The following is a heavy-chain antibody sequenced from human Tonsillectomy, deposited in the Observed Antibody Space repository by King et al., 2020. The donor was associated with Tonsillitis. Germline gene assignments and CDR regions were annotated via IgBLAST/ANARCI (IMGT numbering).Heavy chain of an antibody. V-gene: IGHV4-31*03. D-gene: IGHD3-10*01. Sequence: QLQESGPGLVKPSQTLSLTCTVSGGSISSGGYYWSWIRQHPGKGLEWIGHIYYSGSTYYNPSLKSRVTISLDTSKNQFSLKLSSVTAADTAVYYCARRAVRGVTCDYWGQGTLVTVSS. CDR2: IYYSGST. CDR1: GGSISSGGYY. J-gene: IGHJ4*02. CDR3: ARRAVRGVTCDY.